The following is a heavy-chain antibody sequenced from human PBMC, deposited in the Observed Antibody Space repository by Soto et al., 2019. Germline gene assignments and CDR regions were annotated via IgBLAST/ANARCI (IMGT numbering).Heavy chain of an antibody. Sequence: ASVKVSCKASGYTFTSYYMHWVRQAPGQGLEWMGIINPSGGSTSYAQKFQGRVTMTRDTSTSTVYMELSSLRSEDTAVYYCARGADSSGWMARARYYYGMDVWGQGTTVTVSS. D-gene: IGHD6-19*01. J-gene: IGHJ6*02. V-gene: IGHV1-46*01. CDR3: ARGADSSGWMARARYYYGMDV. CDR1: GYTFTSYY. CDR2: INPSGGST.